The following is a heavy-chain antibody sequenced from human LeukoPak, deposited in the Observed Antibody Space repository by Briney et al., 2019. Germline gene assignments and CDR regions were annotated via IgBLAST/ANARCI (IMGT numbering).Heavy chain of an antibody. D-gene: IGHD3-16*01. CDR1: GYTFTGYY. V-gene: IGHV1-2*02. Sequence: ASVKVSCKASGYTFTGYYMHWVRRAPGQGLEWMGWINPNSGGTNYAQKFQGRVTMTRDTSISTAYMELSRLRSDDTAVYYCARIMITFGGVDYWGQGTLVTVSS. CDR3: ARIMITFGGVDY. J-gene: IGHJ4*02. CDR2: INPNSGGT.